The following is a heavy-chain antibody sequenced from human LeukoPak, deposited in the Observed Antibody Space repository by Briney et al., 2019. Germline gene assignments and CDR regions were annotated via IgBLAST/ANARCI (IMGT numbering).Heavy chain of an antibody. CDR3: AKVISSGYYYDS. CDR1: GFTFSNYG. Sequence: GGSLRLSCAASGFTFSNYGMNWVRQAPGKGLFWVSAITGGGDTTYYSDSVKDRFTISRDNSKNTLFLQVNSLRAEDTALYYCAKVISSGYYYDSWGQGTLVTVSS. J-gene: IGHJ4*02. CDR2: ITGGGDTT. V-gene: IGHV3-23*01. D-gene: IGHD3-22*01.